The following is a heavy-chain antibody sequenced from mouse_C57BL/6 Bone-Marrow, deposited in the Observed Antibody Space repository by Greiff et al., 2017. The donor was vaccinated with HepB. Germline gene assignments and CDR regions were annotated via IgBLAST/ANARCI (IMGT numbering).Heavy chain of an antibody. CDR1: GYTFTSYW. D-gene: IGHD1-1*01. Sequence: QVQLQQPGAELVKPGASVKMSCKASGYTFTSYWITWVKQRPGQGLEWIGDIYPGSGSTNYNEKFKSKATLTVDTSSSTAYMQLSSLTSEDSAVYYFARYSLPITTVVLDYWGQGTTLTVTS. V-gene: IGHV1-55*01. CDR3: ARYSLPITTVVLDY. CDR2: IYPGSGST. J-gene: IGHJ2*01.